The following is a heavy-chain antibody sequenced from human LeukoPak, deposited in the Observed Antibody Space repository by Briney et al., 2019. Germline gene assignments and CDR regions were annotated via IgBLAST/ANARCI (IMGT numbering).Heavy chain of an antibody. CDR2: FNWNGEST. D-gene: IGHD6-19*01. CDR1: GYTFADHG. Sequence: GGSLRLSCAGSGYTFADHGMSWVRQAPGKGLEWVAGFNWNGESTGYGDSVKGRFTISRDNAKNSLFLQMNSLRAEDTALYHCAKGDRNGWYFDYWGLGTLVTVSS. CDR3: AKGDRNGWYFDY. V-gene: IGHV3-20*01. J-gene: IGHJ4*02.